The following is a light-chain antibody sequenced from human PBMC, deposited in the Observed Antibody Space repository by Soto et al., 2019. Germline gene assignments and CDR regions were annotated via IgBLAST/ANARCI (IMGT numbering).Light chain of an antibody. Sequence: EIVMTQSPATLSVSPGERATLSCRASQSVSNNLAWYQHKVGHSPRLLIYGASSRGTGIPPRFSGSGAGTEFPRTISRLQSGDFVVYYCQQYSEWPTFGQGTRLEIK. CDR2: GAS. V-gene: IGKV3-15*01. J-gene: IGKJ5*01. CDR1: QSVSNN. CDR3: QQYSEWPT.